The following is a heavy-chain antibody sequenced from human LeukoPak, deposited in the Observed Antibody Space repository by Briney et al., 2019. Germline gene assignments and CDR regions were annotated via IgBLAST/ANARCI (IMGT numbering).Heavy chain of an antibody. CDR1: GYTFYDSA. D-gene: IGHD2-15*01. J-gene: IGHJ6*01. Sequence: ASVKVSCKPPGYTFYDSAINWGRQAPGQGLERMGRISVYNGVTNYTQRCQGRVTMTADTSTSTAYIELRSLTPDDTAVYYCARGHDTVVRVAARYYGMDVKRQGTTVTVSS. CDR3: ARGHDTVVRVAARYYGMDV. V-gene: IGHV1-18*01. CDR2: ISVYNGVT.